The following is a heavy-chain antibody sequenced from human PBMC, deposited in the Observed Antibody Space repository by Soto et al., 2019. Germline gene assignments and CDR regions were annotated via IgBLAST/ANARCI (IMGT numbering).Heavy chain of an antibody. CDR2: IDPSDFYT. J-gene: IGHJ5*01. CDR1: GYNFTAVW. V-gene: IGHV5-10-1*01. Sequence: GESLKISCKASGYNFTAVWIHWVRQMPGKGLEWLGKIDPSDFYTNYSPSFEGHVTISTDNSITTAYLQWSSLRASDTALYFCARVHKNWFDSWAQGTMVTVSS. CDR3: ARVHKNWFDS.